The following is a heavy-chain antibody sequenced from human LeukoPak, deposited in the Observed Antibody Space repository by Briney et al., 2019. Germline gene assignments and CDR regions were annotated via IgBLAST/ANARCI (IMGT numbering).Heavy chain of an antibody. Sequence: ASVKVSCKASGYTFTSYYMHWVRQAPGQGLEWMGIINPSGGSTSYAQKFQGRVTMTRDTSTSTVYMELSSLRSEDTAVYYCARDPTPLYSSSSNLFDYWGQGTLVTVSS. D-gene: IGHD6-6*01. J-gene: IGHJ4*02. V-gene: IGHV1-46*01. CDR3: ARDPTPLYSSSSNLFDY. CDR2: INPSGGST. CDR1: GYTFTSYY.